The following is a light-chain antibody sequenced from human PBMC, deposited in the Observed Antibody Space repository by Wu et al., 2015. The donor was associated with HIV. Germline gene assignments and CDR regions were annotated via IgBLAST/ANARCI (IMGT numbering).Light chain of an antibody. V-gene: IGKV1-27*01. Sequence: DVQMTQSPSSVSASVGDRVTITCRASQGISSWLAWYQQKPGKAPKLLISAASDLQSGVPSRFSGSGSGTDFTLTISSLQPEDVATYYCQKYNTAPWTFGQGTKVEMK. CDR2: AAS. CDR3: QKYNTAPWT. J-gene: IGKJ1*01. CDR1: QGISSW.